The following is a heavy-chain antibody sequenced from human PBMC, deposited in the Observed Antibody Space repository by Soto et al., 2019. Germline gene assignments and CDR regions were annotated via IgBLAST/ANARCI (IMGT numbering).Heavy chain of an antibody. CDR3: ARAVTTVTIPVVWDYYGMDV. CDR2: IIPIFGTA. CDR1: GGTFSSYA. V-gene: IGHV1-69*06. D-gene: IGHD4-4*01. J-gene: IGHJ6*02. Sequence: SVKVSCKASGGTFSSYAISWVRQAPGQGLEWMGGIIPIFGTANYAQKFQGRVTITADKSTSTAYMELSSLRSEDTAVYYCARAVTTVTIPVVWDYYGMDVWGQGTTVTVSS.